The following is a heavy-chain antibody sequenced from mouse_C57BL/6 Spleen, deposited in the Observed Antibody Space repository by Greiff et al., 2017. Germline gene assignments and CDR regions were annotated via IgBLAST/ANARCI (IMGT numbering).Heavy chain of an antibody. CDR2: IWGVGST. D-gene: IGHD2-1*01. CDR1: GFSLTSYG. Sequence: VHLVESGPGLVAPSQSLSITCTVSGFSLTSYGVDWVRQSPGKGLEWLGVIWGVGSTNYNSALKSRLSISKDNSKSQVFLKMNSLQTDDTAMYYCASGYGNYGVFAYWGQGTLVTVSA. CDR3: ASGYGNYGVFAY. J-gene: IGHJ3*01. V-gene: IGHV2-6*01.